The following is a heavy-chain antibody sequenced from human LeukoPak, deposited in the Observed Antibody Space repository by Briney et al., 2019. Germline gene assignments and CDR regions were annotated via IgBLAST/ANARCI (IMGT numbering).Heavy chain of an antibody. D-gene: IGHD3-10*01. CDR2: IYYSGST. CDR3: ARGAYGSGSYYNDY. V-gene: IGHV4-61*10. J-gene: IGHJ4*02. CDR1: GGSISSGSYY. Sequence: SETLSLTCTVSGGSISSGSYYWSWIRQPAGKGLEWIGYIYYSGSTYYNPSLKSRVTISVDTSKNQFSLKLSSVTAADTAVYYCARGAYGSGSYYNDYWGQGTLVTVSS.